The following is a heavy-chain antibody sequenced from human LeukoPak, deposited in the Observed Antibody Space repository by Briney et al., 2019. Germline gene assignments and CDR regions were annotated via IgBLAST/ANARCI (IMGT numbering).Heavy chain of an antibody. V-gene: IGHV4-4*07. Sequence: PSETLSLTCTVSGGSISSYHWSWIRQPAGKGLEWIGRIYTSGSTNYNPSLKSRVTMSVDTSKNQFSLKLSSVTAADTAVYYCARVEVGSWYGGQYNWFDPWGQGTLVTVSS. J-gene: IGHJ5*02. CDR1: GGSISSYH. D-gene: IGHD6-13*01. CDR3: ARVEVGSWYGGQYNWFDP. CDR2: IYTSGST.